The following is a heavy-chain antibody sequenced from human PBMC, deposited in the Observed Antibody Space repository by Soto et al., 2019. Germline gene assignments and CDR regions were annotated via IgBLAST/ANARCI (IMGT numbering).Heavy chain of an antibody. CDR2: MNPNSGNT. CDR3: ASSGSGGYLS. V-gene: IGHV1-8*01. J-gene: IGHJ5*02. Sequence: QVQLVQSGAEVKKPGASVKVSCKASGYTFTSYDINWVRQATGQGLEWMGWMNPNSGNTGYSQKFQGRVTMTRNTSIRAAYIGPTGLRSEETAVDYCASSGSGGYLSWCQGTLVTVSS. CDR1: GYTFTSYD. D-gene: IGHD6-19*01.